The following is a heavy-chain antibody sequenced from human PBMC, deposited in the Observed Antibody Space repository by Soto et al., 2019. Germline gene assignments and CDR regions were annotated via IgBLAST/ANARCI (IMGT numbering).Heavy chain of an antibody. Sequence: GESLKISCKGVGYKFGSAWIGCVRQMPGKGLEWMGIIKPGTSDIRYSPSCRGHVTISADEAVSTAYLQWSSLKASDTAMYYCARQLSRICVSWCQGTLVTVSS. CDR2: IKPGTSDI. D-gene: IGHD3-3*02. CDR3: ARQLSRICVS. V-gene: IGHV5-51*01. CDR1: GYKFGSAW. J-gene: IGHJ5*02.